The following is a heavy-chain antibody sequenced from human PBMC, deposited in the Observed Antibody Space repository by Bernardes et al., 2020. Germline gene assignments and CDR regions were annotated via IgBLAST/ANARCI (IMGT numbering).Heavy chain of an antibody. CDR3: ARKRLFGNTIFGVVMTGWFDP. CDR1: GGSISSSSYY. J-gene: IGHJ5*02. V-gene: IGHV4-39*07. Sequence: SETLSLTCTVSGGSISSSSYYWGWIRQPPGKGLEWIGSIYYSGSTYYNPSLKSRVTISVDTSKNQFSLKLSSVTAADTAVYYCARKRLFGNTIFGVVMTGWFDPWGQGTLVTVSS. CDR2: IYYSGST. D-gene: IGHD3-3*01.